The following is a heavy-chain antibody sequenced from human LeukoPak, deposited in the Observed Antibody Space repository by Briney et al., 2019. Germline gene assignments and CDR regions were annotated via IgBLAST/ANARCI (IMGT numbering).Heavy chain of an antibody. CDR2: IYYSGST. CDR3: ARGDLLLGGYYGMDV. CDR1: GGSISSYY. D-gene: IGHD2-15*01. Sequence: SETLSLTCTVSGGSISSYYWSWIRQPPGKGLEWIGYIYYSGSTNYNPSLKSRVTISVDTSKNQFSLKLSSVTAADTAVYYCARGDLLLGGYYGMDVWGQGTTVTVSS. J-gene: IGHJ6*02. V-gene: IGHV4-59*08.